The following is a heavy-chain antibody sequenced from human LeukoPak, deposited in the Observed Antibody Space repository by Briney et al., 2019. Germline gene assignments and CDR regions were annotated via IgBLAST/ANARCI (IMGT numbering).Heavy chain of an antibody. CDR1: RFTFDDYG. Sequence: GGSLRLSCAASRFTFDDYGMSWVRQVAGQGLEWVSGIDWNGASTGYADSVKGRFTISRDNAKKSLYLQMNSLRAEDTALYYCARGSTMVSDYWGQGTLVTVSS. V-gene: IGHV3-20*04. D-gene: IGHD3-10*01. CDR2: IDWNGAST. CDR3: ARGSTMVSDY. J-gene: IGHJ4*02.